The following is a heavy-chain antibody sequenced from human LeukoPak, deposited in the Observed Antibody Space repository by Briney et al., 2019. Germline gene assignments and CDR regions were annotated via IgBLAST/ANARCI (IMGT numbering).Heavy chain of an antibody. J-gene: IGHJ4*02. CDR3: ARVAYSSHWNFDL. V-gene: IGHV3-7*01. Sequence: PGGSLRLSCAASGFIFNTYWMSWVRQAPGNGLEWVAIIKQDGSETHYVDSVKGRFTISRDNAKNSLYLQMNSLRVEDTAVYYCARVAYSSHWNFDLWGQGTLVTASS. D-gene: IGHD3-22*01. CDR1: GFIFNTYW. CDR2: IKQDGSET.